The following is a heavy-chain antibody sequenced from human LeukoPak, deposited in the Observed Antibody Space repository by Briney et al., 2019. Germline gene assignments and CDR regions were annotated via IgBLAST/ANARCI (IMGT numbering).Heavy chain of an antibody. Sequence: GGSLRLSFAATGFTISSYAMSWVRQAPGKGLEWVSAISGSGGSTYYADSVKGRFTISRDNSKNTLYLQMNSLRAEDTAVYYCAKDFLEAAAGDYWGQGTLVTVSS. V-gene: IGHV3-23*01. J-gene: IGHJ4*02. CDR3: AKDFLEAAAGDY. CDR2: ISGSGGST. D-gene: IGHD6-13*01. CDR1: GFTISSYA.